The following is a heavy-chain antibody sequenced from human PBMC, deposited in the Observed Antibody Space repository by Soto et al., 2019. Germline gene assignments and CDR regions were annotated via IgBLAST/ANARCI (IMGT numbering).Heavy chain of an antibody. Sequence: QGQLVESGGGVVQTGQSLRLSCAASEFVFSDYGLHWVRQAPGKGLEWVAAISFDGANHFYADSVRGRFTISRENSNNALYLRFNSLGPQHSAVYFCAKDTLYPVASSFSYGLDVWCQGTTVTVSS. D-gene: IGHD2-8*01. V-gene: IGHV3-30*18. J-gene: IGHJ6*02. CDR1: EFVFSDYG. CDR3: AKDTLYPVASSFSYGLDV. CDR2: ISFDGANH.